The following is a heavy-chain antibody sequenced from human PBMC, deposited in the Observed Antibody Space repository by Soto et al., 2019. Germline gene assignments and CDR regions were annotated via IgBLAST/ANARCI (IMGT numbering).Heavy chain of an antibody. D-gene: IGHD3-3*01. V-gene: IGHV6-1*01. J-gene: IGHJ4*02. CDR1: GDSVSSDSAA. CDR3: AKCGTIFGVVIGSLDY. Sequence: QVQLQQSGPGLVKPSQTLSLTCAISGDSVSSDSAAWNWIRQSPSRGLEWLGRTYYRSKWYNNYAVSLKSRMTIIPDTSKNQVSLRLNSVTPEDTAVYYCAKCGTIFGVVIGSLDYWGQGTLVTVSS. CDR2: TYYRSKWYN.